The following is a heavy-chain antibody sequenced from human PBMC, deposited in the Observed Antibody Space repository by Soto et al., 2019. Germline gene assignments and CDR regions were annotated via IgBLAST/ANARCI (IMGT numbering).Heavy chain of an antibody. J-gene: IGHJ4*02. D-gene: IGHD4-17*01. CDR3: ARDSTTVLDY. CDR2: INADGSDT. Sequence: GGSLRLSCAASGFTFSSDWMHWVRQPPGKGLVWVSRINADGSDTDYADSVKGRFIISRDNAKSTLYLHMNTVRAEDTAIYFCARDSTTVLDYWGQGSLVTVSS. CDR1: GFTFSSDW. V-gene: IGHV3-74*01.